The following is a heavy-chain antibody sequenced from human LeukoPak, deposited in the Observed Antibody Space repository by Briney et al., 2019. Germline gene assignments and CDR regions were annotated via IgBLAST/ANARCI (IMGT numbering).Heavy chain of an antibody. J-gene: IGHJ3*02. Sequence: PSETLSLTCTVSGGSISSSSYYWGWIRQPPGKGLEWIGSIYYSGNTYYNPSLRGRVTISVDTSKNQFSLKLSSVTAADTAVYYCARFVTGDGAFDIWGQGTMVTVSS. V-gene: IGHV4-39*01. CDR2: IYYSGNT. CDR3: ARFVTGDGAFDI. D-gene: IGHD7-27*01. CDR1: GGSISSSSYY.